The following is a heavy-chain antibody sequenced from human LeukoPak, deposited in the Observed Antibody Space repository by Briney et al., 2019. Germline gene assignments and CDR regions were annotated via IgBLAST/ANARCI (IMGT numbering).Heavy chain of an antibody. CDR1: GFTFNIFG. Sequence: PGGSLRLSCAASGFTFNIFGMHWVRQTPGKGLEWVAAISYDESSTYYADSVKGRFGISRDNSKNTLYLQINSLRAEDTAVYYCAKALTSIPTAKAPCDYWGQGTLVTVSS. CDR3: AKALTSIPTAKAPCDY. D-gene: IGHD1-1*01. J-gene: IGHJ4*02. V-gene: IGHV3-30*18. CDR2: ISYDESST.